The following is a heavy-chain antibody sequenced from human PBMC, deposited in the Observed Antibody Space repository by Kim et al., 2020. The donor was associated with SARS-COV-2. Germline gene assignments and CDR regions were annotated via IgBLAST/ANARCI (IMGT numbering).Heavy chain of an antibody. D-gene: IGHD3-3*01. J-gene: IGHJ5*02. V-gene: IGHV1-8*01. Sequence: KFQGRVTMTRNTSISTAYMELSSLRSEDTAVYYCASIRITIFGVVIGFDPWGQGTLVTVSS. CDR3: ASIRITIFGVVIGFDP.